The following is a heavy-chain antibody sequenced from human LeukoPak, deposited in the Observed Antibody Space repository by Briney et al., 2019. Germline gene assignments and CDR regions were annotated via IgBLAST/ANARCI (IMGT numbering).Heavy chain of an antibody. Sequence: PGGSLRLSCAASGFTVTGHYMSWVRQAPGEGLEWVSLIYRGDTTYYADSVKGRFTISGDNSKNTLYLQMNNLGDEDTAVYYCARQYVDYFDLWGQGTLVTVSS. V-gene: IGHV3-53*01. CDR1: GFTVTGHY. CDR2: IYRGDTT. D-gene: IGHD3-16*01. J-gene: IGHJ4*02. CDR3: ARQYVDYFDL.